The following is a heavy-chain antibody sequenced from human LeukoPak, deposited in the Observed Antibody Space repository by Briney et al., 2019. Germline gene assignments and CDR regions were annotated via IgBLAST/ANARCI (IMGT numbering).Heavy chain of an antibody. D-gene: IGHD1-26*01. CDR2: IYYSGST. CDR1: GGSISSYC. Sequence: SETLSLTCTVSGGSISSYCWSWIRQPPGKGLEWTGYIYYSGSTNYNPSPKSRVTISVDTSKNQFSLKLSSVTAADTAVYYCARGGSPGDLLGYWGQGTLVTVSS. CDR3: ARGGSPGDLLGY. V-gene: IGHV4-59*01. J-gene: IGHJ4*02.